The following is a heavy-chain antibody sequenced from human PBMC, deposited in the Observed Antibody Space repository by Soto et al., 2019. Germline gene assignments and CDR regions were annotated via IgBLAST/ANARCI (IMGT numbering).Heavy chain of an antibody. V-gene: IGHV4-30-4*01. J-gene: IGHJ5*02. D-gene: IGHD1-20*01. CDR2: IYYSGST. Sequence: PSETLSLTCTVSGGSISSGDYYWSWIRQPPGKGLEWIGYIYYSGSTYYNPSLKSRVTISVDTSKNQFSLKLSSVTAADTAVYYCARAPPGIGFEGNWFDPWGPGTLVTVSS. CDR3: ARAPPGIGFEGNWFDP. CDR1: GGSISSGDYY.